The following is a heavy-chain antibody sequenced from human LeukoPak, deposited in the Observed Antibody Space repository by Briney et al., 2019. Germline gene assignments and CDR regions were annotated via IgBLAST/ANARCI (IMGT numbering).Heavy chain of an antibody. CDR3: ARDPLSYDSSGYPEHSYYFDY. CDR1: GGTFSSYA. D-gene: IGHD3-22*01. V-gene: IGHV1-69*13. J-gene: IGHJ4*02. CDR2: IIPIFGTA. Sequence: ASVKVSCKASGGTFSSYAISWVRQAPGQGLEWMGGIIPIFGTASYAQKFQGRVTITADESTSTAYMELSSLRSEDTAVYYCARDPLSYDSSGYPEHSYYFDYWGQGTLVTVSS.